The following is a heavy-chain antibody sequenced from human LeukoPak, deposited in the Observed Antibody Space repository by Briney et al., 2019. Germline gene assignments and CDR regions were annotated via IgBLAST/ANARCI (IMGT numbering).Heavy chain of an antibody. D-gene: IGHD2-2*01. Sequence: GASVKVSCKASGGTFSSYAISWVRQAPGQGLEWMGGIIPIFGTANYAQKFQGRVTITADESTSTAYMELSSLRSEDTAVYYCARGGEAVVPAAPFDPWGQGTLVTVSS. V-gene: IGHV1-69*13. CDR1: GGTFSSYA. CDR3: ARGGEAVVPAAPFDP. CDR2: IIPIFGTA. J-gene: IGHJ5*02.